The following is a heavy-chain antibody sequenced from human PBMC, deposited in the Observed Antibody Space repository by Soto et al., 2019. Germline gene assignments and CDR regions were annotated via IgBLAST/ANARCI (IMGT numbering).Heavy chain of an antibody. CDR1: RASINHFAYY. CDR2: VYYNEKT. D-gene: IGHD3-10*01. CDR3: ARRERYYGSPGWFDP. J-gene: IGHJ5*01. Sequence: SETLSLTCSVSRASINHFAYYWGWIRQPPGKELEWIGTVYYNEKTYYNPSIKSRVAISVDTAKNQFSLNLRSVTAADTAIYFCARRERYYGSPGWFDPWGQGTLVTVSS. V-gene: IGHV4-39*01.